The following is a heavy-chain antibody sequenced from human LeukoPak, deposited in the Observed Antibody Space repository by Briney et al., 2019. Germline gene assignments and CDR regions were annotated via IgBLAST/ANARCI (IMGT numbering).Heavy chain of an antibody. Sequence: GASVKVSCKVSGYSLTELYIYWVRQAPGEGLEWMGGFDREDGETNYAEKFQGRVTLTEDTSTDTAYMELNRLRYEDTAVYYCSTPPAHSTVATWSAFNIWGQGTMVTVSS. J-gene: IGHJ3*02. CDR2: FDREDGET. V-gene: IGHV1-24*01. CDR1: GYSLTELY. D-gene: IGHD4-23*01. CDR3: STPPAHSTVATWSAFNI.